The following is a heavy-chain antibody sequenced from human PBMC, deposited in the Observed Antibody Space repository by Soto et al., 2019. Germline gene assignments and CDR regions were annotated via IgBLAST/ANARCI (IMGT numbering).Heavy chain of an antibody. CDR3: ATSSGSYDYYYYYGMDV. CDR1: GYTFTSYG. D-gene: IGHD1-26*01. J-gene: IGHJ6*02. V-gene: IGHV1-18*01. CDR2: ISAYNGNT. Sequence: GASVKVSCKASGYTFTSYGISWVRQAPGQGLEWMGWISAYNGNTNYAQKLRGRVTMTTDTSTSTAYMELRSLRSDDTAVYYCATSSGSYDYYYYYGMDVWGQGTTVTVSS.